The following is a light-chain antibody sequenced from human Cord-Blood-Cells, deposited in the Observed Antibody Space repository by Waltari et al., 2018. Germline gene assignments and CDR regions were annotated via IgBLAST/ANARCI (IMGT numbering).Light chain of an antibody. CDR2: DAS. J-gene: IGKJ4*01. V-gene: IGKV3-11*01. CDR1: QSVSSY. Sequence: EIVLTQSPATLSLSPGESATLSCRASQSVSSYLAWYQQKPSQAPRLLIYDASNRATGIPARFSGSGSGTDFTLTISSLEPEDFAVYYCQQRSNWPPLTVGGGTKVEIK. CDR3: QQRSNWPPLT.